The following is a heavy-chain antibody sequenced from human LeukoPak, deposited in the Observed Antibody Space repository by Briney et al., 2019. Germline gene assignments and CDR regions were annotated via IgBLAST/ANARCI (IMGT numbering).Heavy chain of an antibody. Sequence: SETLSLTCAVYGGSFSGYYWSWIRQPPGKGLEWIGEINHSGSTNYNPSLKSRVTISVDTSKNQFSLKLSSVTAADTAVYYCARVGGYYYYYMDVWGKGTTVTVSS. J-gene: IGHJ6*03. V-gene: IGHV4-34*01. CDR1: GGSFSGYY. CDR2: INHSGST. CDR3: ARVGGYYYYYMDV. D-gene: IGHD3-16*01.